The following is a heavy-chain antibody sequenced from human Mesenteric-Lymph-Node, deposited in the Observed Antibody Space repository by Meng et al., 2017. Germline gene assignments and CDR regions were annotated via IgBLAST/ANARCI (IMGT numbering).Heavy chain of an antibody. Sequence: QAPLPPSGPGLVKPSPTLSLACAITGDSVSTNSAAWTWIRQSPSGGLEWLGRTYYKSKWYNDYAESVKSRITINPDTSKNQFSLQLNSVTPEDTAVYYCARDPAAFDFWGQGILVTVSS. V-gene: IGHV6-1*01. CDR1: GDSVSTNSAA. J-gene: IGHJ4*02. CDR3: ARDPAAFDF. CDR2: TYYKSKWYN. D-gene: IGHD6-25*01.